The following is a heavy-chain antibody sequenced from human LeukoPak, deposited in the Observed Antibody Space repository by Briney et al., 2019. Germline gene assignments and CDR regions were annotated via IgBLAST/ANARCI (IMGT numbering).Heavy chain of an antibody. CDR3: ARDLFPSGTEPSGY. CDR1: GFTFSSYW. Sequence: MTGGSLRLSCAASGFTFSSYWMSWVRQAPGKGLEWVSSISSSSSYIYYADSVKGRFTISRDNAKNSLYLQMNSLRAEDTAVYYCARDLFPSGTEPSGYWGQGTLVTVSS. J-gene: IGHJ4*02. CDR2: ISSSSSYI. D-gene: IGHD1-14*01. V-gene: IGHV3-21*01.